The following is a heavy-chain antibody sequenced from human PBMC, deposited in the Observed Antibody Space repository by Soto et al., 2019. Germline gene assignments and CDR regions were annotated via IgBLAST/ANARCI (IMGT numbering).Heavy chain of an antibody. CDR3: AADQGGGYFDY. CDR1: GFTFTSSA. V-gene: IGHV1-58*01. J-gene: IGHJ4*02. D-gene: IGHD3-16*01. CDR2: IVVGSGNT. Sequence: SVKVSCKASGFTFTSSAVQWVRQARGQRLEWIGWIVVGSGNTNYAQKFQERVTITRDMSTSTAYMELSGLRSEDTAVYYCAADQGGGYFDYWGQGTLVTVSS.